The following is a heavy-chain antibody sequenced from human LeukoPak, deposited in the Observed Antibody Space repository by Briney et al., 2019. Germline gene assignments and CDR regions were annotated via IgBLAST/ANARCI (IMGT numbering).Heavy chain of an antibody. J-gene: IGHJ4*02. CDR2: ISGSGGST. CDR3: AKTGSSSWRYYFDY. D-gene: IGHD6-13*01. V-gene: IGHV3-23*01. Sequence: GGSLRLSCAASGFTFSSYAMSWVRQAPGKGLEWVSAISGSGGSTYYADSVKGRFTISRDNPKNTLYLQMNSLRAEDTAVYYCAKTGSSSWRYYFDYWGQGTLVTVSS. CDR1: GFTFSSYA.